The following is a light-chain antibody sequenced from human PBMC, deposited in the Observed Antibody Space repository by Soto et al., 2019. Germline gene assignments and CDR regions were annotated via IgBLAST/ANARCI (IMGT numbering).Light chain of an antibody. V-gene: IGKV1-5*03. CDR2: TAS. CDR1: QSISSW. Sequence: DIQMTQSPSTLSPSVGDRVTITCRASQSISSWLAWYQQKPGRAPKLLIYTASSLESGVPSRFSGSGSGTEFTLTISSLQPDDFATYYCQQYNSYSRTFGQGTKVDIK. CDR3: QQYNSYSRT. J-gene: IGKJ1*01.